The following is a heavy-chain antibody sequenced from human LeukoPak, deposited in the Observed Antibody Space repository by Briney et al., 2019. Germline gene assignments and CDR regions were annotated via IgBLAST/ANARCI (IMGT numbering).Heavy chain of an antibody. J-gene: IGHJ5*02. CDR1: GGSFSGYY. Sequence: KPSETLSLTCAVYGGSFSGYYWSWIRQPPGKGLEWIGEINHSGSTNYNPSLKSRVTISVDTSKNQFSLKLSSVTAADTAVYYCARVGGPAEFDPWGQGTLVTVSS. V-gene: IGHV4-34*01. D-gene: IGHD3-16*01. CDR3: ARVGGPAEFDP. CDR2: INHSGST.